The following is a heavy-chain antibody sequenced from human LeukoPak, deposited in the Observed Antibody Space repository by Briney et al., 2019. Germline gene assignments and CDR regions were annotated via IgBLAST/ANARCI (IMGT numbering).Heavy chain of an antibody. CDR2: IYHSGST. D-gene: IGHD2-2*01. V-gene: IGHV4-38-2*02. Sequence: PSETLSLTCTVSGYSISSGYYWGWIRQPPGKGLEWIGSIYHSGSTYYNPSLKSRVTISVDTSKNQFSLKLSSVTAADTAVYYCARPVVPGSNDAFDIWGQGTMVTVS. CDR3: ARPVVPGSNDAFDI. CDR1: GYSISSGYY. J-gene: IGHJ3*02.